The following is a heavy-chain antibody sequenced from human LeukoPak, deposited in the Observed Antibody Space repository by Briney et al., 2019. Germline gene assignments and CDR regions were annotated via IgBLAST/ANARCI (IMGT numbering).Heavy chain of an antibody. D-gene: IGHD1-26*01. V-gene: IGHV3-74*01. Sequence: PGRSRTLSCAPSTLTFSSFWTHWVRQAPGEVLVWVSRINSDGSSTNYADSVQGRLTISRDNAKSTLYMQMNSLRAEDTAVYYCARGGVYRRDAFDIWGQGTMVTVSS. J-gene: IGHJ3*02. CDR2: INSDGSST. CDR1: TLTFSSFW. CDR3: ARGGVYRRDAFDI.